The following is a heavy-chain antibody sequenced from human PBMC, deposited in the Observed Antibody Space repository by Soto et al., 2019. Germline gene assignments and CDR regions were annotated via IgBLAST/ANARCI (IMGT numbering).Heavy chain of an antibody. CDR2: IYYSGST. CDR3: ARGRGWFDP. J-gene: IGHJ5*02. Sequence: QVQLQESGPGLVKPSETLSLTCTVSGGSVSSGTYYWSCIRQPPGKGLEWIAYIYYSGSTNYNPSLKSRVTISVDASKNQFSLSLSSVTAADTAVYYCARGRGWFDPWGQGTLVTVSS. CDR1: GGSVSSGTYY. V-gene: IGHV4-61*01.